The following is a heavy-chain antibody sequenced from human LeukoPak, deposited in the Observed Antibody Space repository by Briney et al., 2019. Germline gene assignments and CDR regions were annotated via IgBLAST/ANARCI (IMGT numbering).Heavy chain of an antibody. Sequence: GASVKVSCKASGYTFTSYDINWVRQATGQGLEWMGWMNPNSGNTGYAQKLQGRVTMTTDTSTSTAYMELRSLRSDDTAVYYCAREVTLGIMGYYYYYMDVWGKGTTVTISS. CDR1: GYTFTSYD. V-gene: IGHV1-8*02. D-gene: IGHD7-27*01. CDR2: MNPNSGNT. CDR3: AREVTLGIMGYYYYYMDV. J-gene: IGHJ6*03.